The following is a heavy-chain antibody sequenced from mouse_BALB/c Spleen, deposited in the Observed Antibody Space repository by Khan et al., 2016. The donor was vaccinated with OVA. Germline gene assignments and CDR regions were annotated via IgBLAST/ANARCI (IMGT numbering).Heavy chain of an antibody. CDR1: GYTFSSYW. D-gene: IGHD2-3*01. V-gene: IGHV1-9*01. J-gene: IGHJ3*01. Sequence: QVQLKESGTELLKPGASVKISCKATGYTFSSYWIEWIKQRTGHGLEWIGEILPGSDSPNYNERFMGKATFTADTSSNTAYMQLSSLTSEDSAVYDCERQGGGYFAWFAYWGQGTLVTVSA. CDR2: ILPGSDSP. CDR3: ERQGGGYFAWFAY.